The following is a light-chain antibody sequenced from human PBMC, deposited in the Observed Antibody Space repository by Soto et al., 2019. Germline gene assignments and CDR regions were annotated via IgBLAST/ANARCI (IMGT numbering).Light chain of an antibody. V-gene: IGKV3-20*01. CDR2: GAS. J-gene: IGKJ2*01. CDR1: QSASSSY. Sequence: EIVLTQSPGTLSLSPGERATLSCRASQSASSSYLAWYQQKPGQAPRLLIYGASSRATGIPDRFSGSGSGNDFTLTISRLEPEDFAVYYCHQYGSSPTYTFGQGTKLEIK. CDR3: HQYGSSPTYT.